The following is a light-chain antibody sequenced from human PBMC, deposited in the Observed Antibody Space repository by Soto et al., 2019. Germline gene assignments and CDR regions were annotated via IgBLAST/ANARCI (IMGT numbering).Light chain of an antibody. J-gene: IGLJ2*01. CDR1: SSDVGAYNY. CDR3: SSYTTIKTVI. CDR2: DVT. V-gene: IGLV2-14*01. Sequence: QSALAQPASVSGSPGQSITISCTGTSSDVGAYNYVSWYHQHHPGKAPELIIYDVTDRPSGVSTRFSGSKSGTTASLTISGLQAEDEGDYYCSSYTTIKTVIFGGGTKLTVL.